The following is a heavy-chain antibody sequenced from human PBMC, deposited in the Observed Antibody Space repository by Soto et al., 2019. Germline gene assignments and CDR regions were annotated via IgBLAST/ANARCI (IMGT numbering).Heavy chain of an antibody. V-gene: IGHV3-74*01. CDR3: AGGDPYYNHYMGG. D-gene: IGHD4-17*01. CDR2: IKSDGSIT. Sequence: PGGSLGLSCAASGVPFSREGVHGVRTAPGKGLVWVSRIKSDGSITTYADSVKGRFTISRDNAKNTRYLQMNSLRVEDTAVYYCAGGDPYYNHYMGGWGKGTTVTVS. J-gene: IGHJ6*03. CDR1: GVPFSREG.